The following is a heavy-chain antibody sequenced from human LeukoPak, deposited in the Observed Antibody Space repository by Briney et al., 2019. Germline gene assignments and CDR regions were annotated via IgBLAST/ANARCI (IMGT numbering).Heavy chain of an antibody. CDR2: IKQDGSEK. D-gene: IGHD1/OR15-1a*01. CDR3: ARDNSAPGNNHYYYMDV. V-gene: IGHV3-7*01. J-gene: IGHJ6*03. CDR1: GFTFSSYW. Sequence: GGSLRLSCAASGFTFSSYWMSWVRQAPGKGLEWVANIKQDGSEKYYVDSVKGRFTISRDNAKNSLYLQMNSLRAEDTAVYYCARDNSAPGNNHYYYMDVWGKGTTVTVSS.